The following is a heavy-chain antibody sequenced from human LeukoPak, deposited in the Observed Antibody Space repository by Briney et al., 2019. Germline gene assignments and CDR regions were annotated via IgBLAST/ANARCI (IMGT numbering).Heavy chain of an antibody. Sequence: GGSLRLSCAASGFTFSSYSMNWVRQAPGKGLEWVSSISSSSSYIYYADSVKGRFTISRDNSKNTLYLQMNSLRAEDTAVYYCARDARTVGITMIVVGFDYWGQGTLVTVSS. J-gene: IGHJ4*02. CDR3: ARDARTVGITMIVVGFDY. V-gene: IGHV3-21*01. D-gene: IGHD3-22*01. CDR2: ISSSSSYI. CDR1: GFTFSSYS.